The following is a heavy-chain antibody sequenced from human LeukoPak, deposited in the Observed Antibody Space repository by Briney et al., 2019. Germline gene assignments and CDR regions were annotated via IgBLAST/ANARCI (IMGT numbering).Heavy chain of an antibody. CDR3: ARMATPPLYYYYYMDV. V-gene: IGHV4-4*07. CDR2: IYTSGST. J-gene: IGHJ6*03. D-gene: IGHD5-24*01. Sequence: SETLSLTCTVSGGSISSYYWSWIRQPAGKGLEWIGRIYTSGSTNYNPSLKSRVTMSVDTSKNQFSLKLSSVTAADTAVYYCARMATPPLYYYYYMDVWGKGTTVTVSS. CDR1: GGSISSYY.